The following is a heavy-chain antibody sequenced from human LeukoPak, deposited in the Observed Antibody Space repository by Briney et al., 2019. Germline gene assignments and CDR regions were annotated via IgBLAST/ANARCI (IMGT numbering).Heavy chain of an antibody. D-gene: IGHD3-22*01. CDR3: ERGSRFPMIVVVKGSYYMDV. CDR1: GGSFSGYY. V-gene: IGHV4-34*01. J-gene: IGHJ6*03. Sequence: SETLSLTCAVYGGSFSGYYWSWIRQPPGKGLEWIGEINHSGSTNYNPSLKSRVTISVDTSKNQFSLKLSSVTAADTAVYYCERGSRFPMIVVVKGSYYMDVWGKGTTVTVSS. CDR2: INHSGST.